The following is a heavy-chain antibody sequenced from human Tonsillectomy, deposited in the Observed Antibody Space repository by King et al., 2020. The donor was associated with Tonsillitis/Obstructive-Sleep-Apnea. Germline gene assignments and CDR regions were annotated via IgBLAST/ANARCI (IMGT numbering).Heavy chain of an antibody. D-gene: IGHD2-21*01. CDR1: GFTFRSHS. Sequence: VQLVESGGGLVQPGGSLSLSCAASGFTFRSHSMNWVRQAPGKGLEWVSHVSSSGTIYYADSVKGRFTISRDNAKNSLYLQMNSLRDEDTAVYYCARDPEYVVRWYFDLWGRGTLVTVSS. J-gene: IGHJ2*01. V-gene: IGHV3-48*02. CDR2: VSSSGTI. CDR3: ARDPEYVVRWYFDL.